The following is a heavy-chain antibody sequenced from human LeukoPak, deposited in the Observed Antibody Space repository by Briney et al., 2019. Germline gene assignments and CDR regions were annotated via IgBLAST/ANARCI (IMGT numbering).Heavy chain of an antibody. V-gene: IGHV4-4*09. CDR3: ARSRDGHSHVDS. CDR1: GDSISAYY. J-gene: IGHJ4*02. Sequence: SETLSLTCTVSGDSISAYYWSWVRQPSGKGLGWIVYIYYSDTTDYSGSTYYDPSLKSRVTMSVDTSKNQLSLMLTSVTAPDTAVHYCARSRDGHSHVDSWCQGILVTVSS. D-gene: IGHD5-24*01. CDR2: IYYSDTTDYSGST.